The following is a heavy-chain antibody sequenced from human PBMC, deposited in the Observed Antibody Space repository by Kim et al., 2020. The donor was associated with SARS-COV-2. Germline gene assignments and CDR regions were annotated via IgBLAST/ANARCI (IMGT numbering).Heavy chain of an antibody. J-gene: IGHJ4*02. D-gene: IGHD3-22*01. CDR3: MRRADYYDSTGL. V-gene: IGHV3-48*03. CDR1: GFLFGNFE. CDR2: INSRGSKT. Sequence: GGSLRLSCSASGFLFGNFEMNWVRQTPGKGLELVSYINSRGSKTYYADSVKGRFSISRDNAKNSLHLQMNSLRAEDTAVYYCMRRADYYDSTGLWGQGTLVIVSS.